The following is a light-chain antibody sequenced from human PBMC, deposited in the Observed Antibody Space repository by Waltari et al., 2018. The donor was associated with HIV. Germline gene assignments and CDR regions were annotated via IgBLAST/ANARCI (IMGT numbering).Light chain of an antibody. CDR3: CSYAGSSNWV. CDR1: SSDVGSYNL. CDR2: EGI. J-gene: IGLJ3*02. V-gene: IGLV2-23*01. Sequence: QSALTQPASVSGSPGQSITISCTGSSSDVGSYNLVSWYQQHPGKAPKLMIYEGIKRPSGVSNRFSGCKSGNTASVTISGLQAEDEADYYCCSYAGSSNWVFGGGTKLTVL.